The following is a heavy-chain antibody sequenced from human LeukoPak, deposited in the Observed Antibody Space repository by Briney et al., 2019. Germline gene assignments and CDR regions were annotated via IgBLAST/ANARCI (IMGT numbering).Heavy chain of an antibody. D-gene: IGHD1-1*01. CDR2: ISCSGST. V-gene: IGHV4-39*07. Sequence: PSETLSLTCTVSGGSISSCTYSWGWIPQPPGKGLEWIGSISCSGSTYYNPSLKSRVTISVDTSKNQFSLYLDSVTAADTAVYYCARDWNRYAYWGQGTLVTVSS. J-gene: IGHJ4*02. CDR1: GGSISSCTYS. CDR3: ARDWNRYAY.